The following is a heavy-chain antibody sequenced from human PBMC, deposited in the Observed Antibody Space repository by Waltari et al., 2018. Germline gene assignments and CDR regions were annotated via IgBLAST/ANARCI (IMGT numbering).Heavy chain of an antibody. CDR1: GGSFGTYA. J-gene: IGHJ3*01. CDR3: AKRIVGGPFDV. Sequence: QVHLVQSGAEVRRPGSSVKVSCEASGGSFGTYAITWVRQAPGQGLEWIAGIIPIVGKPNYAQKFQDRVKVAADELTRTAFMELSSLRPDDTAVYYCAKRIVGGPFDVWGQGTMVIVSS. D-gene: IGHD1-26*01. CDR2: IIPIVGKP. V-gene: IGHV1-69*12.